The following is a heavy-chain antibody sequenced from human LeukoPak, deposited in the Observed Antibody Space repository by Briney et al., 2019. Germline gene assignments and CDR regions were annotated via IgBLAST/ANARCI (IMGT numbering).Heavy chain of an antibody. J-gene: IGHJ4*02. Sequence: SQTLSLTCTVSGGSISSGGYYWSWIRQHPGKGLEWIGYIYYNGSTYYNPSLKSRVTISVDTSKNQFSLKRSSVTAADTAVYYCARGYGSGSYPFVYWGQGTLVTVSS. D-gene: IGHD3-10*01. CDR3: ARGYGSGSYPFVY. V-gene: IGHV4-31*03. CDR2: IYYNGST. CDR1: GGSISSGGYY.